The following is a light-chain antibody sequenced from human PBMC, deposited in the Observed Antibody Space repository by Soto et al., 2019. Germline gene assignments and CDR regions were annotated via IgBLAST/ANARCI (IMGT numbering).Light chain of an antibody. CDR3: QQYYSTPPIT. CDR2: WAS. V-gene: IGKV4-1*01. Sequence: DIVMTQSPDSLAVSLGERATINCKSSQSVLYSSNSKNYLAWYQQKPGQPPKLLIYWASTRESGVPDRFSGSGSGTDFALTISSLQAEDVAGYYCQQYYSTPPITFGQGTRLKIK. CDR1: QSVLYSSNSKNY. J-gene: IGKJ5*01.